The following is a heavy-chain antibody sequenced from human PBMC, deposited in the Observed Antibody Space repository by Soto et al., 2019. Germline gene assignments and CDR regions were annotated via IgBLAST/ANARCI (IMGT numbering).Heavy chain of an antibody. J-gene: IGHJ4*02. CDR1: GVTFSSYA. Sequence: SVKVSCKASGVTFSSYAISWVRQAPGQGLEWMGGIIPIFGTANYAQKFQGRVTITADESTSTAYMELSSLRSEDTAVYYCARALYYYDSSRYIDYWGQGTLVTVSS. CDR2: IIPIFGTA. V-gene: IGHV1-69*13. CDR3: ARALYYYDSSRYIDY. D-gene: IGHD3-22*01.